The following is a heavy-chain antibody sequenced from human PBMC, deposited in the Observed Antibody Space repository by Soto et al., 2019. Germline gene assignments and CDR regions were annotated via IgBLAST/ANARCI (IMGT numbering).Heavy chain of an antibody. Sequence: PSETLSLTCAVSGGSIRSSKWWSWVRQPPGKGLEWIGEIYHSGSTNYNPSLKSRVTIAGDKSKNQFSLKLSSVTAADTAVYYCARCAMGGSGWPFDYWCQGTLVIASS. D-gene: IGHD6-25*01. CDR2: IYHSGST. CDR1: GGSIRSSKW. CDR3: ARCAMGGSGWPFDY. J-gene: IGHJ4*02. V-gene: IGHV4-4*02.